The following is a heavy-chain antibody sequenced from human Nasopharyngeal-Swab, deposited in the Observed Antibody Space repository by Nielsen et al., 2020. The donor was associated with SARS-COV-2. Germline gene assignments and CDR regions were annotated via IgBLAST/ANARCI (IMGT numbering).Heavy chain of an antibody. CDR1: GFTFSSYA. D-gene: IGHD6-13*01. CDR2: ISGSGGST. Sequence: GGSLRLSCAASGFTFSSYAMSWVRQAPGKGLEWVSAISGSGGSTYYADSVKGRFTISRDNSKNTLYLQMNSLRAEDTAVYYCAKDLSGIAAADDAFDIWGQGTTVTVSS. J-gene: IGHJ3*02. V-gene: IGHV3-23*01. CDR3: AKDLSGIAAADDAFDI.